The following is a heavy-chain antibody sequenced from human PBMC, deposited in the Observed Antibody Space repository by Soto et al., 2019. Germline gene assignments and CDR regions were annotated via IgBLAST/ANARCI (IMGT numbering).Heavy chain of an antibody. J-gene: IGHJ4*02. D-gene: IGHD4-17*01. CDR1: EFTFANAW. Sequence: GGSLRLSCAASEFTFANAWISWVRQAPGKGLEWVGRIKSKADGGTTDYTAPVKGRFTISRDESQNTLYLQMNSLKTEDTAVYYCTSLYYGHWGQGTLVTVSS. CDR2: IKSKADGGTT. V-gene: IGHV3-15*01. CDR3: TSLYYGH.